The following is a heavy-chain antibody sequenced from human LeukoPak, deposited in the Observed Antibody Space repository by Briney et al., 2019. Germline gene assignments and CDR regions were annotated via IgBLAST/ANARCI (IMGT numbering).Heavy chain of an antibody. J-gene: IGHJ4*02. V-gene: IGHV3-30*18. CDR3: AKVRGPGEVSGWYYFDS. D-gene: IGHD6-19*01. CDR1: GFTFSSYG. CDR2: ISYDGSNR. Sequence: GRSLRLSCVASGFTFSSYGMHWVRQAPGKGLEWETFISYDGSNRYYVDSVKGRFTISRDNSKNTLYLQMNSLRPEDTAVYYCAKVRGPGEVSGWYYFDSWGQGTLVTVSS.